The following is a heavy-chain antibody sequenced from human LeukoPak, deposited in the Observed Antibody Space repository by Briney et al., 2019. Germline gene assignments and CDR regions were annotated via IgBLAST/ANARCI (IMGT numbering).Heavy chain of an antibody. CDR1: GFAFSSNA. V-gene: IGHV3-30*03. J-gene: IGHJ4*02. CDR2: IAYDGSNE. Sequence: PWGSLRLSCSASGFAFSSNAMHWVRQAPGRGLEWLAVIAYDGSNEDHADSVRGRFTISRDNSKNTLFLQMNSLRPEDTAIYYCARDLVYSSGWYAGELDHWGLGTLVIVSS. D-gene: IGHD6-19*01. CDR3: ARDLVYSSGWYAGELDH.